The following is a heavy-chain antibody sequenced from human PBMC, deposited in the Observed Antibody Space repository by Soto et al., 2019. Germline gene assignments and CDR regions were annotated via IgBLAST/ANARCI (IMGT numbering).Heavy chain of an antibody. CDR3: AKKVPGSNPLDS. CDR1: GGSISSYY. D-gene: IGHD1-1*01. V-gene: IGHV4-59*12. J-gene: IGHJ4*02. Sequence: SETLSLTCTVSGGSISSYYWSWIRQHPGKGLEWIGYIYYSGSTYYNPSLKSRVTISVDNSKNTLYLQMNSLRVEDTAVYYCAKKVPGSNPLDSWGLGALVTVSS. CDR2: IYYSGST.